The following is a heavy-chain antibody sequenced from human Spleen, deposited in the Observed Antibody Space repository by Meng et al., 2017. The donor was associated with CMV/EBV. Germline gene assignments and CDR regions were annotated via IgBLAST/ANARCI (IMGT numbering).Heavy chain of an antibody. CDR1: GNTFSGYF. Sequence: ASVKVSCKASGNTFSGYFLTWVRQAPGQGLEWMGWMNPTGGGTNCAQKLQGRVTMTRDTSISTAYMELRGLTSDDTAVYSCAREGGQYSGSSYYGMDVWGQGTTVTVSS. D-gene: IGHD1-26*01. CDR3: AREGGQYSGSSYYGMDV. J-gene: IGHJ6*02. CDR2: MNPTGGGT. V-gene: IGHV1-2*02.